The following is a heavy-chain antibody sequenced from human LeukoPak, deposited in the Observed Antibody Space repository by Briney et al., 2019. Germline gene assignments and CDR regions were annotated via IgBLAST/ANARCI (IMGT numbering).Heavy chain of an antibody. CDR1: GGTLSSYA. CDR3: AREVYSYGYVRFDY. CDR2: IIPIFGTA. V-gene: IGHV1-69*05. D-gene: IGHD5-18*01. J-gene: IGHJ4*02. Sequence: SVKVSCKASGGTLSSYAISWVRQAPGQGLEWMGRIIPIFGTANYAQKFQGRVTITTDESTSTAYMALSSLRSEDTAVYYCAREVYSYGYVRFDYWGQGTLVTVSS.